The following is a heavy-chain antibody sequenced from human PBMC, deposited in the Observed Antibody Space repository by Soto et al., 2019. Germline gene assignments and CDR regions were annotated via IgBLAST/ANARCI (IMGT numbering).Heavy chain of an antibody. CDR3: AKDLLMTTVTTPTKPPYYFDY. Sequence: GESLKISCAASGFTFSSYAMSWVRQAPGKGLEWVSAISGSGGSTYYADSVKGRFTISRDNSKNTLYLQMNSLRAEDTAVYYCAKDLLMTTVTTPTKPPYYFDYWGQGTLVTVSS. J-gene: IGHJ4*02. CDR2: ISGSGGST. V-gene: IGHV3-23*01. CDR1: GFTFSSYA. D-gene: IGHD4-17*01.